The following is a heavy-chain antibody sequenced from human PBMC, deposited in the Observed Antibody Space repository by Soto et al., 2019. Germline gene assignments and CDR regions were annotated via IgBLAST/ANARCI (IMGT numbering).Heavy chain of an antibody. CDR2: MNPSSGNM. CDR3: ARDRSTMGGFDP. CDR1: GYTFSTFD. V-gene: IGHV1-8*01. J-gene: IGHJ5*02. Sequence: QVQLVQSGAEVKKPGASVKVSCKASGYTFSTFDINWVRQAAGQGLEWMGWMNPSSGNMGCAQKFQGRFTMTTNSSMTTAYMELNSLTPEDTAVYYCARDRSTMGGFDPWGQGTLVTVSS. D-gene: IGHD3-10*01.